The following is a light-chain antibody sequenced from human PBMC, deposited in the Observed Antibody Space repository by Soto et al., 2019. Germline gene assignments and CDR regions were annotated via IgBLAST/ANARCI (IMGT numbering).Light chain of an antibody. CDR1: QSVSSSY. V-gene: IGKV3-20*01. CDR3: QQYGSSLTWT. Sequence: EIVMTQSPATLSVSPGERVTLSCRASQSVSSSYLAWYQQKPGQAPRLLIYGASSRATGIPDRFSGSGSGTDFTLTLSRLEPEDFAVYYCQQYGSSLTWTFGQGTKVDI. CDR2: GAS. J-gene: IGKJ1*01.